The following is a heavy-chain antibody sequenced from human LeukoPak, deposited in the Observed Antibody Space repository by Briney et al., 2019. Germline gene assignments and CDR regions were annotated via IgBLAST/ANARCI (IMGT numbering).Heavy chain of an antibody. J-gene: IGHJ2*01. CDR2: IGTAGDI. V-gene: IGHV3-13*01. D-gene: IGHD6-13*01. CDR1: GFTFSSYD. Sequence: GGSLRLSCAASGFTFSSYDMHWVRQATGKGLEWASGIGTAGDIYYPGSVKGRFTISRENAKKSLYLQMNSLRAGDTAVYYCARATYSSTWYSRYFDLWGRGTLVTVSS. CDR3: ARATYSSTWYSRYFDL.